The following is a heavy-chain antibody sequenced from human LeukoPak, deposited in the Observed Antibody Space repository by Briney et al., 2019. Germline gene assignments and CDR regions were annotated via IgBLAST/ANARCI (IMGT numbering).Heavy chain of an antibody. D-gene: IGHD3-3*01. V-gene: IGHV1-18*01. CDR2: ISAYNGDT. Sequence: ASVKVSCKASGYTFTSYGISWVRQAPGQGLEWMGWISAYNGDTNYAQKLQGRVTMTTDTSTSTAYMELRSLRSDDTAVYYCARDGGGKRPLRFLEWLDNVNYDYWGQGTLVTVSS. CDR1: GYTFTSYG. CDR3: ARDGGGKRPLRFLEWLDNVNYDY. J-gene: IGHJ4*02.